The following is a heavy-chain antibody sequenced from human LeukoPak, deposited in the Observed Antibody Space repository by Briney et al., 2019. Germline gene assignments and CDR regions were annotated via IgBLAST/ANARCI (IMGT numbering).Heavy chain of an antibody. V-gene: IGHV4-34*01. CDR2: INHSGST. CDR1: VGSFSGYY. D-gene: IGHD2-2*01. CDR3: ARRSIMQDQLLENYGMDV. J-gene: IGHJ6*02. Sequence: SETLSLTCAVYVGSFSGYYWTWIRQLPGKGLEWIGDINHSGSTSYNPSLKSRVTLSVDPSKNQFSLTLSSVTAADTALYYCARRSIMQDQLLENYGMDVWGQGTTVTVSS.